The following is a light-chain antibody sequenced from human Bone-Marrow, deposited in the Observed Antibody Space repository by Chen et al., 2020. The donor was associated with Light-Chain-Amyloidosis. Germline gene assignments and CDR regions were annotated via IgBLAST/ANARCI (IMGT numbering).Light chain of an antibody. CDR1: ALPDQY. Sequence: SELTQPPSVSVSPGQTARITCSGDALPDQYAYWYQQKAGQAPVLVINKASERPSGIPARVAGSSSGTTVTLTISGVQTEDEAVYYCQSADSTGIYRVFGGGTKLTVL. CDR2: KAS. CDR3: QSADSTGIYRV. V-gene: IGLV3-25*03. J-gene: IGLJ3*02.